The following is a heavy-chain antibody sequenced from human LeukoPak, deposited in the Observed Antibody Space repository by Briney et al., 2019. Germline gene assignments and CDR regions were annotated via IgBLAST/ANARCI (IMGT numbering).Heavy chain of an antibody. CDR2: ISGSGGST. Sequence: PGGSLRLSCAAYGFTSSGYAMRSGPQAPGKGLEWVSAISGSGGSTYYADSVKGRFTISRDNSTNTLYLQMNSLRAEDTAVYYCAKSGPGYSSGWYDYWGQGTLVPLSS. J-gene: IGHJ4*02. CDR3: AKSGPGYSSGWYDY. V-gene: IGHV3-23*01. D-gene: IGHD6-19*01. CDR1: GFTSSGYA.